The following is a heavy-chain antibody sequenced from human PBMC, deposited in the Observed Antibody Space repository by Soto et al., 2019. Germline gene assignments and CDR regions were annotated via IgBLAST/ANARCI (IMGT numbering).Heavy chain of an antibody. CDR1: GFTFGSFT. CDR3: ARDGLTFGGD. J-gene: IGHJ4*02. D-gene: IGHD3-16*01. V-gene: IGHV3-21*02. Sequence: EVQLVEAGGGLVKPGESLTLSCAASGFTFGSFTLNWVRQAPGKGLEWVSSISSSSAYIYYAESVKGRFTISRDNAKSTLYLQMNSLRRDDTAVYFCARDGLTFGGDWGQGTLVAVSS. CDR2: ISSSSAYI.